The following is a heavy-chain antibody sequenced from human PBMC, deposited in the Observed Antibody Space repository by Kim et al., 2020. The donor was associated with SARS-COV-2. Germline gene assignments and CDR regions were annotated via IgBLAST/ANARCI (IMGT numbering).Heavy chain of an antibody. CDR3: ARVHDY. J-gene: IGHJ4*02. CDR2: YYRGIN. Sequence: YYRGINYHNPSPKSRVTISVDTSKSQFSLTLSSVTAADTAVYYCARVHDYWGQGTLVTVSS. V-gene: IGHV4-30-4*01.